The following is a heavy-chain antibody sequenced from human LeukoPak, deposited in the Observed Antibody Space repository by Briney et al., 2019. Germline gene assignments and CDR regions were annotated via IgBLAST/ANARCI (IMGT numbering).Heavy chain of an antibody. CDR1: GGSFSGYY. CDR2: INHSGNT. J-gene: IGHJ3*02. D-gene: IGHD4-17*01. V-gene: IGHV4-34*01. Sequence: SETLSLTCAVYGGSFSGYYWSWIRQPPGKGLKWIGEINHSGNTNYNPSLKSRVTILVDTSKNQFSLKLNSVTAADTAVYYCASPIYGDYTENGFDIWGQGTMVTVSS. CDR3: ASPIYGDYTENGFDI.